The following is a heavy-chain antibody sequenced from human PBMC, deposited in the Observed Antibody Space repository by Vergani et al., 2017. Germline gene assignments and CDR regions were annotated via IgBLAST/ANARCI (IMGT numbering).Heavy chain of an antibody. CDR2: SYYSGLT. J-gene: IGHJ4*02. CDR1: ADSISSGRYY. CDR3: GRQRPGSGWSPGACDD. V-gene: IGHV4-39*01. D-gene: IGHD6-19*01. Sequence: QLQLQQSGPGLVKPSETLFLTCTVSADSISSGRYYWGWIRQPPGKSLEWIGSSYYSGLTYYNPALKSRVAISVETTKNQFSLKVPSVTAADTAVYFCGRQRPGSGWSPGACDDWGQGILVTVSS.